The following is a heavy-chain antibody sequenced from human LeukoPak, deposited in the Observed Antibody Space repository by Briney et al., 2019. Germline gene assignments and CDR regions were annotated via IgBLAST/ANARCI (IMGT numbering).Heavy chain of an antibody. Sequence: GGSLRLSCAASGFTFSSYSMNWVRQAPGKGLEWVSSISSSSSYIYYAVSVKGRFTISRDNAKNSLYLQMNSLRAEDTAVYYCASSSFFGTMVSWGQGTLVTVSS. CDR2: ISSSSSYI. V-gene: IGHV3-21*01. D-gene: IGHD3-10*01. CDR3: ASSSFFGTMVS. J-gene: IGHJ5*02. CDR1: GFTFSSYS.